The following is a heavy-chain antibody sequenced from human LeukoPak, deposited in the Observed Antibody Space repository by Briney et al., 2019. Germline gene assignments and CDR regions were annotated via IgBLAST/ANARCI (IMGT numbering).Heavy chain of an antibody. D-gene: IGHD4-11*01. V-gene: IGHV4-59*01. CDR1: GGSLSSYY. Sequence: SETLSLTCTVSGGSLSSYYWTWIRQPPGKGLEWIGYIFYSGSTNFNPSLKSRITISVDTSKNQFSLKPSSVTAADTAVYYCARLRGNYFPDYWGQGALVTVSS. CDR2: IFYSGST. CDR3: ARLRGNYFPDY. J-gene: IGHJ4*02.